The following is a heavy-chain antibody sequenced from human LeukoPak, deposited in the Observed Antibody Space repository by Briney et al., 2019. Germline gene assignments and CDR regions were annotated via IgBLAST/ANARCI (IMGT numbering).Heavy chain of an antibody. CDR2: ISYDGSNK. J-gene: IGHJ3*02. D-gene: IGHD3-22*01. CDR3: AGDWGYYDSSYAFDI. Sequence: SGRSLRLSCAASGFTFSSYAMHWVRQAPGKGLEWVAVISYDGSNKYYADSVKGRFTISRDNSKNTLYLQMNSLRAEDTAVYYCAGDWGYYDSSYAFDIWGQGTMVTVSS. V-gene: IGHV3-30-3*01. CDR1: GFTFSSYA.